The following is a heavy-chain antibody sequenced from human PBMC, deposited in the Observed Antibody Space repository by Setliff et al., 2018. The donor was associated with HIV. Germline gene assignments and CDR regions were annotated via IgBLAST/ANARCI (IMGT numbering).Heavy chain of an antibody. D-gene: IGHD1-26*01. Sequence: GASVKVSCKASGYTFTSYYVHWVRQAPGQGLEWIGILNPSGDSTAYAQKFQGRVTMTRDTSTSTVYMELSSLKSDDTAVYYCARGGYHGFGSYGDYWGQGTLVTVSS. J-gene: IGHJ4*02. CDR3: ARGGYHGFGSYGDY. V-gene: IGHV1-46*01. CDR1: GYTFTSYY. CDR2: LNPSGDST.